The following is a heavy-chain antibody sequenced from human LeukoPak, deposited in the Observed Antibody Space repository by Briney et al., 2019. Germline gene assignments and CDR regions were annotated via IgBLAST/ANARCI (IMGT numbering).Heavy chain of an antibody. CDR2: IIPIFGTA. Sequence: ASVKVSCTASGGTFSSYAISWVRQAPGQRLEWMGGIIPIFGTANYAQKFQGRVTMTEDTSTDTAYMELSSLRSEDTAVYYCATDGIAARTGWGQGTLVTVSS. D-gene: IGHD6-13*01. V-gene: IGHV1-69*06. CDR1: GGTFSSYA. J-gene: IGHJ4*02. CDR3: ATDGIAARTG.